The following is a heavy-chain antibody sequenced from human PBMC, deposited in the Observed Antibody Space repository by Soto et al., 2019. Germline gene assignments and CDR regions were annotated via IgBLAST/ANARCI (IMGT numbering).Heavy chain of an antibody. V-gene: IGHV1-46*01. J-gene: IGHJ6*02. CDR3: ARDDGGYDYYYYYGMDV. D-gene: IGHD1-1*01. CDR1: GYTFTSYY. CDR2: INPSGGST. Sequence: GASVKVSCKASGYTFTSYYMHWVRQAPGQGLEWMGVINPSGGSTSYAQKFQGRVTMTRDTSTSTVYMELSSLRSEDTAVYYCARDDGGYDYYYYYGMDVWGQGTTVTVSS.